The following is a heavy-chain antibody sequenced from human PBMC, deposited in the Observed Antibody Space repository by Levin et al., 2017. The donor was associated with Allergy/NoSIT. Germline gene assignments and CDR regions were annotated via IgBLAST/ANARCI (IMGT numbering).Heavy chain of an antibody. D-gene: IGHD5-18*01. Sequence: AGGSLRLSCAASGFTYHKYAMTWVRRAPGKGLEWVSTIGDFGDATYYADSVKGRFTISRDNSKNTVYLEINTLRAEDTGLYYCAEDREINSYGCGSFDYWGQGVQVPVSS. J-gene: IGHJ4*02. CDR2: IGDFGDAT. V-gene: IGHV3-23*01. CDR3: AEDREINSYGCGSFDY. CDR1: GFTYHKYA.